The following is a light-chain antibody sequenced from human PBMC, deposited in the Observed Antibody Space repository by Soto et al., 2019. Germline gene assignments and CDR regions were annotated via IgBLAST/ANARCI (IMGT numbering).Light chain of an antibody. Sequence: QSVLTQPPSASGTPGQRVTISCSGSSSNIGSNYVYWYQQLPGTSPKLVIYRNNQRPSGVPDRFSGSKSGTSASLAISGLRAEDEADYYCAAWDDSLSGRVFGAGTKLTVL. CDR2: RNN. J-gene: IGLJ3*02. CDR1: SSNIGSNY. V-gene: IGLV1-47*01. CDR3: AAWDDSLSGRV.